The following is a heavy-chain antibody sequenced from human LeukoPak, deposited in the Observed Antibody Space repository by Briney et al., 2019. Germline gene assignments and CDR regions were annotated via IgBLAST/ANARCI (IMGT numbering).Heavy chain of an antibody. Sequence: GGALRVSCGASGFTFSTFWMHWVRQAPGKGLMWVSQINNDGSDTKYADSVKGRFTISRDNAKNTLYLQMNSLRAEDTAVYYCARDPLLWELPSDYWVQGTLVTVSS. D-gene: IGHD1-26*01. CDR3: ARDPLLWELPSDY. CDR1: GFTFSTFW. V-gene: IGHV3-74*03. CDR2: INNDGSDT. J-gene: IGHJ4*02.